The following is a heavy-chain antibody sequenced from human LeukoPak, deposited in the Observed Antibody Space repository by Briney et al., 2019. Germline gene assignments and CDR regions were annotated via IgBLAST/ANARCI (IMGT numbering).Heavy chain of an antibody. Sequence: ASVKVSCKASGYTFTGYYMHWVRQAPGQGLEWMGWINPNSGGTNYAQKFQGRVTTTRDTSISTAYMELSRLRSDDTAVYYCARAYYDFWSGYDYYYYMDVWGKGTTVTVSS. CDR2: INPNSGGT. V-gene: IGHV1-2*02. CDR3: ARAYYDFWSGYDYYYYMDV. D-gene: IGHD3-3*01. J-gene: IGHJ6*03. CDR1: GYTFTGYY.